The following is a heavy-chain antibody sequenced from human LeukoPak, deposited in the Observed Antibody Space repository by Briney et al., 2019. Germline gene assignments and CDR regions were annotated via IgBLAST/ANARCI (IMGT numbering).Heavy chain of an antibody. CDR3: ARASPDYDFWSGYYRPYGMDV. D-gene: IGHD3-3*01. CDR1: GFTFSDYY. V-gene: IGHV3-11*06. J-gene: IGHJ6*02. Sequence: GGSLRLSCAASGFTFSDYYMSWIRQAPGKGLEWVSYISSSSSYTNYADSVKGRFTISRDNAKNSLYLQMNSLRAEDTAVYYCARASPDYDFWSGYYRPYGMDVWGQGTTVTASS. CDR2: ISSSSSYT.